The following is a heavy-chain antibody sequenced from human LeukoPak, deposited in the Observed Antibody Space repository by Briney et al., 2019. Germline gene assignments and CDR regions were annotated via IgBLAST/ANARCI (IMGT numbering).Heavy chain of an antibody. J-gene: IGHJ4*02. CDR2: IYYSGTT. CDR1: GGSISSSGYY. CDR3: ARASYSYDINGWVPFDY. V-gene: IGHV4-39*01. Sequence: PSETLSLTCTVSGGSISSSGYYWGWIRQPPGKGLEWVGTIYYSGTTYYNPSLKSRLTISVDTSRNQFSLKLSSVTAADTAVYYCARASYSYDINGWVPFDYWGQGTLVTVSS. D-gene: IGHD3-22*01.